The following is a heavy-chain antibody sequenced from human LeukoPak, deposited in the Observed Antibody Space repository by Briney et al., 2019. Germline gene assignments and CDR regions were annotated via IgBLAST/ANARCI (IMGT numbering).Heavy chain of an antibody. CDR2: IYYSGST. Sequence: SETLSLTCTVSGGSISSYYWSWIRQPPGKGLEWIGYIYYSGSTNYNPSLKSRVTISVDTSKNQFSLKLSSVTAADTAVYYCARAYCGGDCLSPYYYGMDVWGQGTTVTVSS. D-gene: IGHD2-21*02. V-gene: IGHV4-59*01. CDR3: ARAYCGGDCLSPYYYGMDV. CDR1: GGSISSYY. J-gene: IGHJ6*02.